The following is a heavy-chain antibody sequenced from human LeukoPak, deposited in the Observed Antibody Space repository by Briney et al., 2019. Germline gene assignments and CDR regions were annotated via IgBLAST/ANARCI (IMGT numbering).Heavy chain of an antibody. Sequence: PGGSLRLSCVVSGFSVRNNYVSWVRQAPGKGLEWVLVIYAGDTIHYADSVKGRFTISRDNSKNTLYLQMNSLRAEDTAVYYCARDMGGYYYVGNAFDIWGQGTMVTVSS. D-gene: IGHD3-22*01. J-gene: IGHJ3*02. CDR2: IYAGDTI. CDR1: GFSVRNNY. CDR3: ARDMGGYYYVGNAFDI. V-gene: IGHV3-66*02.